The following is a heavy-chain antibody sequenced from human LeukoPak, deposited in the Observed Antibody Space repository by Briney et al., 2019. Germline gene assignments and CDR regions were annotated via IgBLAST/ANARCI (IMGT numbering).Heavy chain of an antibody. J-gene: IGHJ4*02. CDR2: ISAYNGNT. Sequence: ASVKVSCKASGYTFTSYGISWVRQAPGQGLEWMGWISAYNGNTNYVQKLQGRVTVTTDTSTSTAYMELRSLRSDDTAVYYCARDLHSYYYDSSGYPDWGQGTLVTVSS. CDR3: ARDLHSYYYDSSGYPD. V-gene: IGHV1-18*01. D-gene: IGHD3-22*01. CDR1: GYTFTSYG.